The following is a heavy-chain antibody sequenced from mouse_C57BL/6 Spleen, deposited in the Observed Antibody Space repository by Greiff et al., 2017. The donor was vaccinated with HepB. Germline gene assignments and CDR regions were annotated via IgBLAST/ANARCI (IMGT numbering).Heavy chain of an antibody. J-gene: IGHJ4*01. D-gene: IGHD1-1*01. Sequence: QVQLQQSGPELVKPGASVKISCKASGYAFSSSWMNWVKQRPGKGLEWIGRIYPGDGDTNYNGKFKGKATLTADKSSSTAYMQLSSLTSEDSAVYFCAREGLYYYGSSYEDAMDYWGQGTSVTVSS. CDR1: GYAFSSSW. CDR3: AREGLYYYGSSYEDAMDY. CDR2: IYPGDGDT. V-gene: IGHV1-82*01.